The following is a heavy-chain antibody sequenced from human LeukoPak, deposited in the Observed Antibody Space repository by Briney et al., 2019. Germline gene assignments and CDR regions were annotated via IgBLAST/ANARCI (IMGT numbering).Heavy chain of an antibody. V-gene: IGHV1-2*02. D-gene: IGHD2-2*01. CDR2: INPNSGGT. Sequence: ASVKVSCKASGYTFTGYYMHWVRQAPGQGLEWMGWINPNSGGTNYAQKFQGRVTMTRDTSISTAYMGLSRLRSDDTAVYYCARDRLSIVVVPAAIGWFDPWGQGTLVTVSS. CDR3: ARDRLSIVVVPAAIGWFDP. J-gene: IGHJ5*02. CDR1: GYTFTGYY.